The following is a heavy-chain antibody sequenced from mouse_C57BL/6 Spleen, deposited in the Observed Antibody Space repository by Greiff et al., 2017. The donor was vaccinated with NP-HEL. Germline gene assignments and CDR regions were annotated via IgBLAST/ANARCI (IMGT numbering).Heavy chain of an antibody. CDR2: IWSGGST. Sequence: VQVVESGPGLVQPSQSLSITCTVSGFSLTSYGVHWVRQSPGKGLEWLGVIWSGGSTDTNDAFISRLSISKDNSKSQFFFKMNSLQADDTAIYYCARETYGNYYFDYWGQGTTLTVSS. CDR1: GFSLTSYG. D-gene: IGHD2-1*01. CDR3: ARETYGNYYFDY. J-gene: IGHJ2*01. V-gene: IGHV2-2*01.